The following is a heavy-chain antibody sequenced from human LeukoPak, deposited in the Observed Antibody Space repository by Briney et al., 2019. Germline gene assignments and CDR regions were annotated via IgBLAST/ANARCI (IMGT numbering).Heavy chain of an antibody. CDR1: GFTFSIFW. CDR2: INQDGTAT. D-gene: IGHD3-10*01. V-gene: IGHV3-7*03. J-gene: IGHJ2*01. Sequence: GGSLRLSCAASGFTFSIFWMSWVRQAPGKGLEWVANINQDGTATYYVDSVKGRFTISRDNYMDTLYLQTNSLRVEDTAVYYCARWTGSDHAGSLDLWGRGTLVSVSS. CDR3: ARWTGSDHAGSLDL.